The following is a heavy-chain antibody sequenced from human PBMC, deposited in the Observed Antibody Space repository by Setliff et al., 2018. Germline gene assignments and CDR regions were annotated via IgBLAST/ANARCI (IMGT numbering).Heavy chain of an antibody. CDR2: INHYGST. D-gene: IGHD2-15*01. J-gene: IGHJ4*02. CDR3: ARPNCSGGDCYSSAFDV. Sequence: NPSETLSLTCADYGGSFSGYYWTWIRQSPGKGLEWIGEINHYGSTNYNPSLKSRVTISVGTSKNQFSLKLSSVTAADTALYYCARPNCSGGDCYSSAFDVWGQGTLVTVSS. V-gene: IGHV4-34*01. CDR1: GGSFSGYY.